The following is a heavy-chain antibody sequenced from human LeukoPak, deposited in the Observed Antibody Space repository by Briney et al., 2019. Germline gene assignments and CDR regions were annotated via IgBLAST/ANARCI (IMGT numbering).Heavy chain of an antibody. CDR2: INTNAGNP. CDR1: GYTFTSYA. V-gene: IGHV7-4-1*02. D-gene: IGHD2-2*01. J-gene: IGHJ6*02. Sequence: ASVKVSCKASGYTFTSYAMNWVRQAPGQGLEWMGWINTNAGNPTYAQGFTGRFVFSLDTSVSTAYLQISSLKAEDTAVYYCARGQYQLLPYYYGMDVWGQGTTVTVSS. CDR3: ARGQYQLLPYYYGMDV.